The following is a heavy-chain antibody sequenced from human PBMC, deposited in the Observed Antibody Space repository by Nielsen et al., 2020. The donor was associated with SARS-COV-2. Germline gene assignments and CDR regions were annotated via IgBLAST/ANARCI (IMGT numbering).Heavy chain of an antibody. CDR2: IGVSGGGT. V-gene: IGHV3-23*01. CDR3: TRRVAGGTMDV. Sequence: GGSLRLSCAASGFTFISYSMNWVRQAPGKGLEWVSTIGVSGGGTYYADSLKGRFTISRDNTKNTLYLQMNSLGADDTAIYYCTRRVAGGTMDVWGQGTTVTVSS. J-gene: IGHJ6*02. CDR1: GFTFISYS. D-gene: IGHD6-19*01.